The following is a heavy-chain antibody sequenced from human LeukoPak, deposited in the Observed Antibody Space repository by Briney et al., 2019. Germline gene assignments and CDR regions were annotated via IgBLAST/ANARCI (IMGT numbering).Heavy chain of an antibody. Sequence: SETLSLTCTVSGGSMSSSYWSWIRQPPGQGLDWIGYTFYSGSTNYNPTLKSRVTISVDSSKNQFSLKVSSVTAADTAVYYCVRHAPRIGQWLGFDYWGQGALVTVSS. CDR1: GGSMSSSY. J-gene: IGHJ4*02. CDR2: TFYSGST. V-gene: IGHV4-59*08. D-gene: IGHD6-19*01. CDR3: VRHAPRIGQWLGFDY.